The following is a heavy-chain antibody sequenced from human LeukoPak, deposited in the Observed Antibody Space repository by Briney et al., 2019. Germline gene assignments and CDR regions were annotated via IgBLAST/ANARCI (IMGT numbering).Heavy chain of an antibody. V-gene: IGHV4-4*02. Sequence: ASETLSLTCAVSGGSISSSNWWSWVRQPPGKGLEWIGEIYHSGSTNYNPSLKSRVTISVDKSKNQFSLKLSSVTAADTAVYYCVRASVESGGAFDIWGQGTMVTVSS. J-gene: IGHJ3*02. D-gene: IGHD2-15*01. CDR2: IYHSGST. CDR1: GGSISSSNW. CDR3: VRASVESGGAFDI.